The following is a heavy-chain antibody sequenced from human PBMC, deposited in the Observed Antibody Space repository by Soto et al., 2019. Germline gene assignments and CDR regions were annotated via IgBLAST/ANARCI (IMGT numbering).Heavy chain of an antibody. D-gene: IGHD2-21*02. V-gene: IGHV4-39*01. Sequence: SVMMCVPWTVSGGSIGSRSYLRGWNRQPPGKGLEWIGSIYYSGSTYYNPSLKSRVTVSVDTSKNQFSLKLSSVTAADTAVYYCARHPSDFWFDPWGQGTLVTVSS. J-gene: IGHJ5*02. CDR3: ARHPSDFWFDP. CDR1: GGSIGSRSYL. CDR2: IYYSGST.